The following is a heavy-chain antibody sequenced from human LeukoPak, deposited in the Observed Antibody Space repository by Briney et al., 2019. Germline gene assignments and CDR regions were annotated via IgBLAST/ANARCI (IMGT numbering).Heavy chain of an antibody. CDR1: GGSISSSSYY. J-gene: IGHJ6*02. Sequence: KPSETLSLTCTVSGGSISSSSYYWGWIRQPPGKGLEWIGSIYYSGSTYYNPSLKSRVTISVDTSKNQFSLKLSSVTAADTAVYYCAGTTTVTNPELYYYYGMDVWGQGTTVTVSS. D-gene: IGHD4-17*01. CDR3: AGTTTVTNPELYYYYGMDV. V-gene: IGHV4-39*07. CDR2: IYYSGST.